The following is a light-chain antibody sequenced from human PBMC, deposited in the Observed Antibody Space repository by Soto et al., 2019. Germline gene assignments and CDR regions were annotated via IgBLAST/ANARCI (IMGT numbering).Light chain of an antibody. J-gene: IGKJ4*01. V-gene: IGKV3-20*01. CDR3: QQYDTSPLPFVT. CDR2: GAS. CDR1: QSVSRSY. Sequence: EIVLTQSPGTLSLSPGERATLSCRASQSVSRSYLAWYQQKPGQGPRLLIYGASTSATGIPDRFRGSESGTDFPITIGRLVPVEFAVCYCQQYDTSPLPFVTFGGGTKVEIK.